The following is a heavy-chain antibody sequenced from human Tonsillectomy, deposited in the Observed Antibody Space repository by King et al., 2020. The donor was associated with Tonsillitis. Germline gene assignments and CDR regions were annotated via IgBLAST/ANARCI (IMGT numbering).Heavy chain of an antibody. CDR3: ARGIYSSSWYRPYYYYMDV. CDR1: GFTFSAYD. D-gene: IGHD6-13*01. Sequence: VQLVESGGGLVQPGGSLRLSCAASGFTFSAYDMHWVRQATGKGLEWVSAIGTAGDTYYPGSVKGRFTISRENAKNSLYLQMNSLRAGDTAVYYCARGIYSSSWYRPYYYYMDVWGKGTTVTVSS. V-gene: IGHV3-13*04. J-gene: IGHJ6*03. CDR2: IGTAGDT.